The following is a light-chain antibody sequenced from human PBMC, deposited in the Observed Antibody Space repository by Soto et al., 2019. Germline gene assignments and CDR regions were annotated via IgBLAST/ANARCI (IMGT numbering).Light chain of an antibody. Sequence: QPVLTQPPSVSGAPGQRVTISCSGTSSNIVAGYDVHWYQQLPGTAPKLLIYGNSNRLSGVPDRFSGSKSGTSASLAITGLQAEDEADYYCQSYDSSLSHWLFGGGTKLTVL. CDR2: GNS. CDR1: SSNIVAGYD. CDR3: QSYDSSLSHWL. J-gene: IGLJ3*02. V-gene: IGLV1-40*01.